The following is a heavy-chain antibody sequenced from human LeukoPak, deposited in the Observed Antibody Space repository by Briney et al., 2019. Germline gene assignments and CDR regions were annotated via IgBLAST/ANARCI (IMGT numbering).Heavy chain of an antibody. D-gene: IGHD3-10*01. CDR2: IKQDGSEK. CDR1: GFTFSSYW. V-gene: IGHV3-7*01. J-gene: IGHJ4*02. Sequence: GGSLRLSCAASGFTFSSYWINWVRQAPGKGLEWVANIKQDGSEKYYVDSVKGRFTISRDNAKNSLYLQMNSLRAEDTAVYYRVRDPSGSGSYYNYWGQGTLVTVSS. CDR3: VRDPSGSGSYYNY.